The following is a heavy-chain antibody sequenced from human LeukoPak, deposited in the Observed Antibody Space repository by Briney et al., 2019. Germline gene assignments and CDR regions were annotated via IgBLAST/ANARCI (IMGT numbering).Heavy chain of an antibody. CDR2: INQSGST. CDR3: ARGYGSGFAY. Sequence: KASETLSLTCAVYGGSFSGYNWSWIRQSPGKGLEWIGEINQSGSTNHNPSLKSRVTISVDTSKNQFSLKVSSVTAADTAVYYCARGYGSGFAYWGQGTLVTVSS. J-gene: IGHJ4*02. D-gene: IGHD3-10*01. CDR1: GGSFSGYN. V-gene: IGHV4-34*01.